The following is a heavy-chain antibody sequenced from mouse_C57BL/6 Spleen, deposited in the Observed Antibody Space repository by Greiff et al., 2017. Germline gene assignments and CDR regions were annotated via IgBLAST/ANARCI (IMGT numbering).Heavy chain of an antibody. Sequence: QVQLKQPGAELVRPGSSVKLSCKASGYTFTSYWMNWVKQRPIQGLEWIGNIYPSDSETHYNQKFKDKATLTVDKSSSTAYMQLSSLTSEDSAVYYCAGQEEAMDYWGQGTSVTVSS. CDR2: IYPSDSET. J-gene: IGHJ4*01. V-gene: IGHV1-52*01. CDR1: GYTFTSYW. CDR3: AGQEEAMDY.